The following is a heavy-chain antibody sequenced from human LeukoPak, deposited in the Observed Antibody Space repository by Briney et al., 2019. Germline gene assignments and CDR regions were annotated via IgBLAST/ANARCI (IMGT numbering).Heavy chain of an antibody. D-gene: IGHD7-27*01. J-gene: IGHJ6*03. CDR2: ISYDGSNK. Sequence: GGSLRLSCAASGFTFSSYAMHWVRQAPGKGLEWVAVISYDGSNKYYADSVKGRFTISRDNSKNTLYLQMNSLRAEDTAVYYCAKDREGPPWGYYYYMDVWGKGTTVTVSS. V-gene: IGHV3-30*04. CDR1: GFTFSSYA. CDR3: AKDREGPPWGYYYYMDV.